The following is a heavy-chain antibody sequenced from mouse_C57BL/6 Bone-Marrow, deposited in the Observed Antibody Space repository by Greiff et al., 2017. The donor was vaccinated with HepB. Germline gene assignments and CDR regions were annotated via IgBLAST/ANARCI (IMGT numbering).Heavy chain of an antibody. D-gene: IGHD1-1*01. CDR1: GFTFSDAW. CDR2: IRNKANNHAT. Sequence: EVKLMESGGGLVQPGGSMKLSCAASGFTFSDAWMDWVRQSPEKGLEWVAEIRNKANNHATYYAESVKGRFTISRDDSKSSVYLQMNSLRAEDTGIYYGTGFITTVVAYFDYWGQGTTLTVSS. V-gene: IGHV6-6*01. J-gene: IGHJ2*01. CDR3: TGFITTVVAYFDY.